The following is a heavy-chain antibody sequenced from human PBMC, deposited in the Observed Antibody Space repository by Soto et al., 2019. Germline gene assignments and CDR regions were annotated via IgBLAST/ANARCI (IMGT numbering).Heavy chain of an antibody. CDR2: IVLISGSV. J-gene: IGHJ4*02. D-gene: IGHD1-26*01. CDR3: ASAGFSGSVYPY. Sequence: QVQLVQSGAEVKKPGSSVKVSCKASGGTFSSYALTWVRQAPGQGLEWMGEIVLISGSVNYAQKLQGRVTITAVGSADTAHMDLSSLTYADTAVYFCASAGFSGSVYPYWGQGTLVTVSS. V-gene: IGHV1-69*01. CDR1: GGTFSSYA.